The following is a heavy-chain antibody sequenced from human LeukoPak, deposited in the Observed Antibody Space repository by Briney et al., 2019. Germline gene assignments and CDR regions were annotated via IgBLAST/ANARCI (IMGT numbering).Heavy chain of an antibody. Sequence: GGSLRLSCAASGFTFSSYAMSWVRQAPGKGLEWFAVIGGSGGSTYYADSVKGRFTISSDNSKNTLYLQMSSMRAEDTPVNYFAKKKRELRGFDYWGEGTLVTVSS. CDR1: GFTFSSYA. CDR2: IGGSGGST. CDR3: AKKKRELRGFDY. D-gene: IGHD1-7*01. V-gene: IGHV3-23*01. J-gene: IGHJ4*02.